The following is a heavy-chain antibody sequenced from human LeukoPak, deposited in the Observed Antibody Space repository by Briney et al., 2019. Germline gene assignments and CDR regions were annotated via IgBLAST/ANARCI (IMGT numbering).Heavy chain of an antibody. D-gene: IGHD2-2*02. CDR2: ISNNGGYT. J-gene: IGHJ5*02. CDR3: AKGPPCSSTSCYIDWFDP. V-gene: IGHV3-23*01. CDR1: GFTFSSSA. Sequence: GGSLRLSCAASGFTFSSSAMSWVRQAPGKGLEWVSAISNNGGYTYYADSVKGWFTISRDNSKNTLYLQMNSLRAEDTAVYYCAKGPPCSSTSCYIDWFDPWGQGTLVTVSS.